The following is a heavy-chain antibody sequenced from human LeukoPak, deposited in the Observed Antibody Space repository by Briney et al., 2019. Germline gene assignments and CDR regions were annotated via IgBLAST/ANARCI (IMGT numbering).Heavy chain of an antibody. V-gene: IGHV1-69*05. D-gene: IGHD3-22*01. J-gene: IGHJ4*02. CDR3: ARAPYYDSSGYPDH. Sequence: ASVKVSCKASGGTLSSYAISWVRQAPGQGLEWMGGIIPIFGTANYAQKFQGRVTITTDESTSTAYMELSSLRSEDTAVYYCARAPYYDSSGYPDHWGQGTLVTVSS. CDR1: GGTLSSYA. CDR2: IIPIFGTA.